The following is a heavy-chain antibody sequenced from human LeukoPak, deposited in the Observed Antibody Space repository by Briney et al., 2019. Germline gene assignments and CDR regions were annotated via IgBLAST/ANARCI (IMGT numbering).Heavy chain of an antibody. CDR3: ARVTLIVVVAWFDP. V-gene: IGHV4-31*03. CDR2: IYYSGST. Sequence: SETLSLTCTVSGGSISSGGYYWSWIRQHPAKGLEWIGYIYYSGSTYYNPSLKSRVTISVDTSKNQFSLKLSSVTAADTAVYYCARVTLIVVVAWFDPWGQGTLVTVSS. J-gene: IGHJ5*02. D-gene: IGHD2-2*01. CDR1: GGSISSGGYY.